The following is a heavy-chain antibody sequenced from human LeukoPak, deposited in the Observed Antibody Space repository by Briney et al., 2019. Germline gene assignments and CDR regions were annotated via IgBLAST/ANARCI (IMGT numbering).Heavy chain of an antibody. D-gene: IGHD1-26*01. Sequence: PGGSLRLSCAASGFTFSSYSMNWVRQAPGKGLEWVSSISSSSSYIYYADSVKGRFTISRDNAKNSLYLQMNSLRAEDTAVYYCAREPRSGYSGSYWDFDYWGQGTLVTVSS. V-gene: IGHV3-21*01. CDR1: GFTFSSYS. J-gene: IGHJ4*02. CDR3: AREPRSGYSGSYWDFDY. CDR2: ISSSSSYI.